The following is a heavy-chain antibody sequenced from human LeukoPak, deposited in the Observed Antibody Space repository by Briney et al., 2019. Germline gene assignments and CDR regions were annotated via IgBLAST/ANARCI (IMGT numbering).Heavy chain of an antibody. CDR2: IYSGGST. CDR1: GFTVSSNY. Sequence: GGSLRLSCAASGFTVSSNYMSWVRQAPGKGLEWVSVIYSGGSTYYADSVKGRFTISRDNSKNTLYLQMNSLRAEDTAVYYCARGPIPRLGELLNDAFDIWGQGTMVTVSS. V-gene: IGHV3-53*01. D-gene: IGHD3-16*01. J-gene: IGHJ3*02. CDR3: ARGPIPRLGELLNDAFDI.